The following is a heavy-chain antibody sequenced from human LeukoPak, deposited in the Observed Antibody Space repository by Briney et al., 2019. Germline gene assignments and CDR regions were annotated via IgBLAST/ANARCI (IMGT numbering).Heavy chain of an antibody. Sequence: GGSLRLSCAASGFTFSSYSMNWVRQAPGKGLEWVSSISSSSSYIYYADSVKGRFTISRDNAKNSLYLQMNSLRAEDTAVYYCASDVRGFGDRGFDPWGQGTLVTVSS. J-gene: IGHJ5*02. D-gene: IGHD3-10*01. CDR1: GFTFSSYS. CDR3: ASDVRGFGDRGFDP. V-gene: IGHV3-21*01. CDR2: ISSSSSYI.